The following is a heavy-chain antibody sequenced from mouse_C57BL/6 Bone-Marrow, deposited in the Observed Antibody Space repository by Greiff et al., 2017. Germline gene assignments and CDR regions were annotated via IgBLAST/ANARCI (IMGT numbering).Heavy chain of an antibody. CDR2: ISDGGSYT. J-gene: IGHJ3*01. CDR3: ARDNYYGSSPWFAY. CDR1: GFTFSSYA. V-gene: IGHV5-4*01. Sequence: EVMLVESGGGLVKPGGSLKLSCAASGFTFSSYAMSWVRQTPEKRLEWVATISDGGSYTYYPDNVKGRFTISRDNAKNNLYLQMSHLKSEDTAMYYCARDNYYGSSPWFAYWGQGTLVTVSA. D-gene: IGHD1-1*01.